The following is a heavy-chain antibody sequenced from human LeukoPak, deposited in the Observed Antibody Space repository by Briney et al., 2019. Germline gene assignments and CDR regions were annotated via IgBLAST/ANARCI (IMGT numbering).Heavy chain of an antibody. J-gene: IGHJ6*02. CDR1: GFTVSSNY. CDR3: ARAPRGSYYYYGMDV. CDR2: IYSGGST. Sequence: GGSLRLSCAASGFTVSSNYMSWVRQAPGKGLEWVSVIYSGGSTYYADSVKGRFTISRHNSKNTLYLQMNSLRAEDTAVYYCARAPRGSYYYYGMDVWGQGTTVTVSS. V-gene: IGHV3-53*04. D-gene: IGHD3-16*01.